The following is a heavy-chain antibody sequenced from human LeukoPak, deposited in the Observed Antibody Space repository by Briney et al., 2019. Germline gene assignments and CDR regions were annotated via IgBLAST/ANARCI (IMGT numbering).Heavy chain of an antibody. CDR3: ASNVAVPGTFVFDI. D-gene: IGHD6-13*01. J-gene: IGHJ3*02. CDR1: GFTFSTYS. CDR2: ITGSGADT. V-gene: IGHV3-64*04. Sequence: PGGSLRLSCSSSGFTFSTYSMRWVRQVSGKGLEYVAGITGSGADTYYADSVKGRFSISRDNSKNTLFLQMNSLRAEDTAVYYCASNVAVPGTFVFDIWGQGTVVTVSS.